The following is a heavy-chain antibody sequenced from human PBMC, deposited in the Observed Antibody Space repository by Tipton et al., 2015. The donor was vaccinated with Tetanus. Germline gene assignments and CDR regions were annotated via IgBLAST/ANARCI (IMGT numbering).Heavy chain of an antibody. CDR1: GGSISSGGYS. CDR2: IYHSGST. CDR3: ARRLRDSMDGVILAFDI. Sequence: TLSLTCTVSGGSISSGGYSWSWIRQPPGKGLEWIGYIYHSGSTYYNPSLKSRVTISVDRSKNQFSLKLSSVTAADTAVYYCARRLRDSMDGVILAFDIWGQGTMVTVSS. D-gene: IGHD3-22*01. V-gene: IGHV4-30-2*01. J-gene: IGHJ3*02.